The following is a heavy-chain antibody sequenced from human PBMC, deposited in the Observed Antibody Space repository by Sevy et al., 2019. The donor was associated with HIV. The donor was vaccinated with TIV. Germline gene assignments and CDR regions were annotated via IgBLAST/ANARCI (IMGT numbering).Heavy chain of an antibody. CDR3: ARLKDGSCSSTNCYLRWFDS. CDR1: GDSITSNYY. Sequence: SETLSLTCTVTGDSITSNYYWGWIRQSPGKSLEWIGSMFHSGTTYFNPSLASRVTISLDTSKNHLSLHMSSVTAADTAVYYCARLKDGSCSSTNCYLRWFDSWGQGTPVTVSS. CDR2: MFHSGTT. V-gene: IGHV4-38-2*02. D-gene: IGHD2-2*03. J-gene: IGHJ5*01.